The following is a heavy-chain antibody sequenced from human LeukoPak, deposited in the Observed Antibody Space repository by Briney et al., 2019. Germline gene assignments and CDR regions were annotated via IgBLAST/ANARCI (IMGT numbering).Heavy chain of an antibody. Sequence: GRSLRLSCAASGFTFDDYAMHWVRQAPGKGLEWVSGINWNSGSIGYADSVKGRFTISRDNAKNSLYLQMNSLRAEDTALYYCAKGAGGSGSYLPYYFDYWGQGTLVTVSS. CDR1: GFTFDDYA. V-gene: IGHV3-9*01. CDR3: AKGAGGSGSYLPYYFDY. CDR2: INWNSGSI. D-gene: IGHD1-26*01. J-gene: IGHJ4*02.